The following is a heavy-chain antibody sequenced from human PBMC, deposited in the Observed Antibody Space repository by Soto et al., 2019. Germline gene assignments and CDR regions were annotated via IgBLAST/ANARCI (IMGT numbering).Heavy chain of an antibody. J-gene: IGHJ6*03. CDR2: MNPNSGNT. CDR1: GYTFTSYD. CDR3: ARKVYDYNYYYYYMDV. D-gene: IGHD4-4*01. V-gene: IGHV1-8*01. Sequence: GASVKVSCKASGYTFTSYDINWVRQATGQGLEWMGWMNPNSGNTGYAQKFQGRVTMTRNTSISTAYMELSSLRSEDTAVYYCARKVYDYNYYYYYMDVWGKGTTVTV.